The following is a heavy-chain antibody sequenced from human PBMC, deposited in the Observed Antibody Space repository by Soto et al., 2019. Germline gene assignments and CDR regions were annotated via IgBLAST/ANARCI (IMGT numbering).Heavy chain of an antibody. J-gene: IGHJ4*02. Sequence: GASVKVSFKASGYTFTSYTISWVRQAPGQGLEWVGWIGPSSGNTDSAQNLQGRVTMTTDTSTSTAYMELRSLRSDDTAMYYCARDTSTFFDYWGQGTLVTVSS. CDR1: GYTFTSYT. V-gene: IGHV1-18*01. CDR3: ARDTSTFFDY. D-gene: IGHD2-2*01. CDR2: IGPSSGNT.